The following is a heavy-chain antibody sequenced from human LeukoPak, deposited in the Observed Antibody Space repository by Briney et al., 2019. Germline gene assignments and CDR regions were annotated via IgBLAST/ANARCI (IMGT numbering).Heavy chain of an antibody. CDR1: GGTFSSYA. V-gene: IGHV1-69*13. CDR2: IIPIFGTA. J-gene: IGHJ5*02. Sequence: SVKVSCKASGGTFSSYAISWVRQAPGQGLEWMGGIIPIFGTANYAQKFQGRVTITADESTSTAYMELSSLRSEDTAVYYCAGEGDLGNWFDPWGQGTLVTVSS. D-gene: IGHD2-21*02. CDR3: AGEGDLGNWFDP.